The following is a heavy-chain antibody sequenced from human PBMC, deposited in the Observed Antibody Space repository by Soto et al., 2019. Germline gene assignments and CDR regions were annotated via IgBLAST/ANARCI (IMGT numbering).Heavy chain of an antibody. J-gene: IGHJ3*02. Sequence: PGGSLRLSCAASGFTFSSYAMSWVRQAPGKGLEWVSAISGSGGSTYYADSVKGRFTISRDNSKSTLYLQMNSLRAEDTAVYYCAKVTVIRLLLDAFDIWGQGTMVTVSS. D-gene: IGHD3-22*01. CDR2: ISGSGGST. CDR3: AKVTVIRLLLDAFDI. V-gene: IGHV3-23*01. CDR1: GFTFSSYA.